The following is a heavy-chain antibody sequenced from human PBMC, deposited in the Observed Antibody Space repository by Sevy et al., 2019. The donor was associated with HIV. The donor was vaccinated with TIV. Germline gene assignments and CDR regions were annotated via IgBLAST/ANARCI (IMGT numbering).Heavy chain of an antibody. CDR2: IYYSGTT. J-gene: IGHJ6*02. CDR1: GGSVSSDTYY. Sequence: SETLSLTCTVSGGSVSSDTYYWSWIRQPPGKGLECIGYIYYSGTTSYNPSLKSRVTISVDTSKNQFSLKLTSVTAADTALYYCARVGGLTDYGMDVWGQGTTVTVS. CDR3: ARVGGLTDYGMDV. D-gene: IGHD1-26*01. V-gene: IGHV4-61*01.